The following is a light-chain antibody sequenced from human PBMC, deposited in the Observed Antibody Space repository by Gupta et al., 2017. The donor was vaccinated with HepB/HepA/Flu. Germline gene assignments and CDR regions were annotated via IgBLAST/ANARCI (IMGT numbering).Light chain of an antibody. J-gene: IGKJ3*01. CDR3: QQTNSFPVT. CDR2: SSS. CDR1: QGISRW. Sequence: DIQMTQSPSSVSASVGDRVTITCRASQGISRWLAWYQQKPGKAPNLLIYSSSSLQSGVPSRFSGSGSGTDFTLTISRLQPEDFATYYCQQTNSFPVTFGRGTKVDIK. V-gene: IGKV1-12*01.